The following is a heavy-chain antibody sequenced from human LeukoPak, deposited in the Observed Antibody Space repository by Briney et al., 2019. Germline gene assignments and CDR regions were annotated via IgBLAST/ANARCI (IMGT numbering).Heavy chain of an antibody. V-gene: IGHV4-59*01. CDR3: ARDIQTDWFDP. Sequence: SETLSLTCTVSVGSISSYYWSWIRQPPGKGLEWIGYIYYSGSTNYNPSLKSRVTISVDTSKNQFSLKLSSVPAADTAVYYCARDIQTDWFDPWGQGTLVTVSS. J-gene: IGHJ5*02. CDR1: VGSISSYY. CDR2: IYYSGST. D-gene: IGHD5-18*01.